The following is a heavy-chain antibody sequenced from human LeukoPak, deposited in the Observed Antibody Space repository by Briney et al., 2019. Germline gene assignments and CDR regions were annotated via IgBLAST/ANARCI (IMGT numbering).Heavy chain of an antibody. CDR1: GFTFSSYG. CDR2: ISYDGSNE. Sequence: GGSLRLSCAASGFTFSSYGMHWVRQAPGKGLEWVAVISYDGSNEYYADSVKGRFTISRDNSKNTLYLQMNSLRAEDTAVYYCAKDGEQWLVEGYFDYWGQGTLVTVSS. D-gene: IGHD6-19*01. J-gene: IGHJ4*02. V-gene: IGHV3-30*18. CDR3: AKDGEQWLVEGYFDY.